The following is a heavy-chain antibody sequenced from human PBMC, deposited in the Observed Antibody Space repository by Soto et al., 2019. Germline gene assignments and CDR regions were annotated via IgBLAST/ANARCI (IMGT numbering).Heavy chain of an antibody. CDR2: IKQDGSEK. CDR1: GFTFSIYW. CDR3: ARLFLDYYDSSGYYIDY. J-gene: IGHJ4*02. D-gene: IGHD3-22*01. Sequence: SLRLSCAASGFTFSIYWISWVRHAPGKGLEWVANIKQDGSEKYYVDSVKGRFTISRDNAKKSLYLQMNSLRAEETAVYYCARLFLDYYDSSGYYIDYWGQGTLVTVSS. V-gene: IGHV3-7*03.